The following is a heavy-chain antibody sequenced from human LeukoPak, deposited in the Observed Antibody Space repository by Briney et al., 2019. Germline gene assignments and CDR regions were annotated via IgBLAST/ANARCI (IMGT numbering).Heavy chain of an antibody. D-gene: IGHD3-10*01. CDR3: AKGHGSRTGDFEY. Sequence: GGSLRLSCAASGFTFDDYAMHWVRQAPGMGLELVSLISGDSDYTYYADSVKGRFTISRDNSKNSLYLQMNTLRTEDNALYYCAKGHGSRTGDFEYWGQGTLVTVSS. J-gene: IGHJ4*02. CDR2: ISGDSDYT. CDR1: GFTFDDYA. V-gene: IGHV3-43*02.